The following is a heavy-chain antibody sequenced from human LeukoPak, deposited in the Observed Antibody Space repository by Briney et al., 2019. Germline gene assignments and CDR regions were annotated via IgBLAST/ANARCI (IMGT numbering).Heavy chain of an antibody. D-gene: IGHD6-6*01. CDR1: GFTFTTYA. CDR2: ISGKYETT. CDR3: AKDDAARPFPPKPIDY. J-gene: IGHJ4*02. V-gene: IGHV3-23*01. Sequence: GGSLRLSCAASGFTFTTYAVSWVRQAPGKGLEWVSGISGKYETTYYADSVEGRFTISRDNSKNTLYLQMNSLRAEDTAVYYCAKDDAARPFPPKPIDYWGQGTLVTVSS.